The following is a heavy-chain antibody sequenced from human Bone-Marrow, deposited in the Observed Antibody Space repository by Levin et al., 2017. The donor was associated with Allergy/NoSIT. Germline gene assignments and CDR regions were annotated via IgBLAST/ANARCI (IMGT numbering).Heavy chain of an antibody. J-gene: IGHJ6*02. CDR1: GFTFEDYA. Sequence: GGSLRLSCAASGFTFEDYAMHWVRQVPGKGLEWVSGISWNSGSIGYADSVKGRFTISRDNAKTSLYLQMNSLRDEDTALYYCVKEDFDDYFYYAMDVWGQGTTVIVSS. CDR2: ISWNSGSI. CDR3: VKEDFDDYFYYAMDV. V-gene: IGHV3-9*01.